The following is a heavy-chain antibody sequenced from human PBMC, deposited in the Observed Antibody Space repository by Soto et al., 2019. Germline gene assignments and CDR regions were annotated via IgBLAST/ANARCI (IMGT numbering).Heavy chain of an antibody. Sequence: SETLSLTCTVSGGSISSYYWSWIRQPPGKGLEWIGYIYYSGSTNYNPSLKSRVTISVDTSKNQYSLKLSSVTAADTAVYYCAREGPIEAGGNVWFDPWGQGSRVTVSA. CDR1: GGSISSYY. CDR3: AREGPIEAGGNVWFDP. CDR2: IYYSGST. J-gene: IGHJ5*02. V-gene: IGHV4-59*01. D-gene: IGHD6-13*01.